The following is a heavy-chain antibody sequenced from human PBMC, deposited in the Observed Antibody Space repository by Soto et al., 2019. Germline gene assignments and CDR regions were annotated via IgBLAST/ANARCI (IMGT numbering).Heavy chain of an antibody. Sequence: SQTLSLICAISGDSVSSNSASWSWIRQSPSRGLEWLGRTYYRSKWYNDYAVSVRSRITINPDTSKNQLSLQLNSVTPDDTAVYYCARARGDGHNWFYPWGQGTLVTVSS. CDR2: TYYRSKWYN. CDR1: GDSVSSNSAS. J-gene: IGHJ5*02. D-gene: IGHD5-12*01. CDR3: ARARGDGHNWFYP. V-gene: IGHV6-1*01.